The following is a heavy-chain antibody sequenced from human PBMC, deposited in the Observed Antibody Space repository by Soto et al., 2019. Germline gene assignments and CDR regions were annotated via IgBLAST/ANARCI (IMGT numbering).Heavy chain of an antibody. CDR2: IWYDGSNK. CDR1: GFTFSNYG. J-gene: IGHJ4*02. CDR3: AAGEPLNY. D-gene: IGHD3-10*01. Sequence: QMQLVESGGGVVQPGRSLRLSCAPSGFTFSNYGMHWVRQAPGKGLEWVAIIWYDGSNKYYADSVKGRFTISRDNSKNTVYLQMNSLRAEDTAMYYCAAGEPLNYRGQGTLVTVSS. V-gene: IGHV3-33*01.